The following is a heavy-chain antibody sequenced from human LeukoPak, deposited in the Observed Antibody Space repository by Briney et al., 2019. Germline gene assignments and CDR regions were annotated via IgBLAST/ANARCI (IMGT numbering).Heavy chain of an antibody. D-gene: IGHD2-15*01. Sequence: SETLSFTCTVSGGSISSGDYYWSWIRQPPGKGLEWIGYIYYSGSTYYNPSLKSRVTISVDTSKNQFSLKLSSVTAADTAVYYCARYCSGGSCYSGDAFDIWGQGTMVTVS. J-gene: IGHJ3*02. CDR2: IYYSGST. V-gene: IGHV4-30-4*01. CDR1: GGSISSGDYY. CDR3: ARYCSGGSCYSGDAFDI.